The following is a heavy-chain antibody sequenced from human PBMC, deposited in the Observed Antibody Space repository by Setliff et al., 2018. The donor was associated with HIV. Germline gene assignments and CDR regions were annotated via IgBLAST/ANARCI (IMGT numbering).Heavy chain of an antibody. Sequence: GGSLRLSCAASDFTFSSYWMNWVRQAPGKGLQWVASIEQDGSAKYYVDSVRGRFSISRDNAKNSLYLQMNTLRPEDTAVYYCARGRGWEVGTTSDFDYWGQGTLVTV. CDR1: DFTFSSYW. CDR3: ARGRGWEVGTTSDFDY. V-gene: IGHV3-7*03. J-gene: IGHJ4*02. CDR2: IEQDGSAK. D-gene: IGHD1-26*01.